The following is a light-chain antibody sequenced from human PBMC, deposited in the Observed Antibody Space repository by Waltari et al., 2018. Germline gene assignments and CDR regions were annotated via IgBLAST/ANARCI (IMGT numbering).Light chain of an antibody. V-gene: IGKV1-9*01. Sequence: DIQLTQSPSFLSASVGDRVTITCRASQGISSYLAWYQQKPKKAPKVLIHAASSLQSGVPSRFSGSGSGTEFTHTISSLQPEDSATYYCQQLKTYPLTFGGGTKVEIK. CDR2: AAS. J-gene: IGKJ4*01. CDR3: QQLKTYPLT. CDR1: QGISSY.